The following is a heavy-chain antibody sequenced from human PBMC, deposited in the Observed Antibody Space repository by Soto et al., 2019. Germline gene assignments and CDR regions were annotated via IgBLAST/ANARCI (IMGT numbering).Heavy chain of an antibody. CDR1: GFTFSNFG. J-gene: IGHJ4*02. CDR3: ARGMGHSSGYFDY. Sequence: QVQLVESGGGVVQPGRSLRLSCAASGFTFSNFGMHWVRQAPGKGLGWVAVIWYDGSNKYYADSVKGRFTISRDNSKNTLFLQMNSLRVEDTAVYYCARGMGHSSGYFDYWGKGTLVTVSS. D-gene: IGHD3-22*01. V-gene: IGHV3-33*01. CDR2: IWYDGSNK.